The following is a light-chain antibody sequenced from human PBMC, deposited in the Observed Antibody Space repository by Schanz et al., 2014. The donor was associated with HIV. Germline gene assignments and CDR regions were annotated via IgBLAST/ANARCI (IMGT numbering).Light chain of an antibody. CDR1: SSDVGGYNY. J-gene: IGLJ3*02. Sequence: QSALTQPASVSGSPGQSITISCTGTSSDVGGYNYVSWYQQHPGKAPKLMIYEVSERPSGVPDRFSGSKSGNTASLTVSGLFSFDEADYYCSSYAATSNVLFGGGTKLTVL. CDR3: SSYAATSNVL. V-gene: IGLV2-8*01. CDR2: EVS.